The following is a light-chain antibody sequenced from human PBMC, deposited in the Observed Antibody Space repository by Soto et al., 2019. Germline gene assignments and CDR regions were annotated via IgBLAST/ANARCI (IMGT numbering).Light chain of an antibody. Sequence: EIVLTQSPGTLSLSPGERATLSCRASQSVSSSYLAWYQQKPGQAPRLLIYGASSRATGIPDRFSGSGSGTEFTLTISRLEPEDFAVYCWQQYGSSPLTFGQGTRLDIK. J-gene: IGKJ5*01. V-gene: IGKV3-20*01. CDR3: QQYGSSPLT. CDR1: QSVSSSY. CDR2: GAS.